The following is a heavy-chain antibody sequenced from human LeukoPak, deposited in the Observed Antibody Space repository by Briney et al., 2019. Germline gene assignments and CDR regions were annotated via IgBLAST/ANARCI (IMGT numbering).Heavy chain of an antibody. D-gene: IGHD3-22*01. CDR1: GFSFSSYG. CDR2: IWNVGSNT. CDR3: AKASGLYYYDSSGYFNY. Sequence: RRSLSLSCAVSGFSFSSYGMHWVRQAASKGLEWVAVIWNVGSNTYYAGSVKGRLTLHRDNSKNTLYLQMNSLRAEDTAVYYCAKASGLYYYDSSGYFNYWGQGTLVTVSS. V-gene: IGHV3-33*06. J-gene: IGHJ4*02.